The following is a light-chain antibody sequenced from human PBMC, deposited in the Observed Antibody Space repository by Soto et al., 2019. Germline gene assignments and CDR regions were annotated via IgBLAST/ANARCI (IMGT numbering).Light chain of an antibody. J-gene: IGKJ4*01. CDR2: AAS. CDR1: QGISSY. Sequence: AIRMTQSPSSLSASTGDRVTITCRASQGISSYLAWYQQKPGKAPKLLIYAASTLQSGFPSRFSGSGSGTYFTLTISCLQSEDFATYYCQQYYSYPTFGGGTTVEIK. CDR3: QQYYSYPT. V-gene: IGKV1-8*01.